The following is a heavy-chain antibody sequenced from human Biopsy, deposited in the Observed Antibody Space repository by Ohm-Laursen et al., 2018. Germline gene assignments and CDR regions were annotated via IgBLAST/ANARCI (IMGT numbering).Heavy chain of an antibody. D-gene: IGHD4-23*01. Sequence: SETLSLTCVVSGGSVNSDTSCWSWIRQPPGKGLEWIGYVFYTGTTNYSPSLKSRVTISLDTSRNQFSPRLSSVTAADTAMYYCARDTPNEHCPSGNIRHYSAMDVWGQGTAVTVSS. J-gene: IGHJ6*02. CDR3: ARDTPNEHCPSGNIRHYSAMDV. CDR1: GGSVNSDTSC. V-gene: IGHV4-61*01. CDR2: VFYTGTT.